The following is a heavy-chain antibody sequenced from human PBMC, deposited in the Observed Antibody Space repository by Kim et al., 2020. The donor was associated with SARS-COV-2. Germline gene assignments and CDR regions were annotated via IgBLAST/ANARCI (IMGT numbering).Heavy chain of an antibody. CDR1: GGSISSYY. CDR3: ARDNYGSAKDY. Sequence: SETLSLTCTVSGGSISSYYWSWIRQPPGKGLEWIGYIYYSGSTNYNPSLKSRVTISVDTSKNQFSLKLSSVTAADTAVYYCARDNYGSAKDYWGQGTLVTVSS. CDR2: IYYSGST. V-gene: IGHV4-59*13. D-gene: IGHD3-10*01. J-gene: IGHJ4*02.